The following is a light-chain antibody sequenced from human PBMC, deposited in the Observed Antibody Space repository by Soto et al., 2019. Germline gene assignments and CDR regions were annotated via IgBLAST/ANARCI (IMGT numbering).Light chain of an antibody. CDR1: QGIRNY. J-gene: IGKJ2*01. V-gene: IGKV1-9*01. CDR2: AAS. Sequence: DIQLTQSPSLLSASVGGRVTITCRASQGIRNYLVWYQQKPGKAPKLLIYAASTLQSGVPSRFSGSGSGTEFTLTISSLQPEDFATYYCQQLNDYPYTFGQGTKLEIK. CDR3: QQLNDYPYT.